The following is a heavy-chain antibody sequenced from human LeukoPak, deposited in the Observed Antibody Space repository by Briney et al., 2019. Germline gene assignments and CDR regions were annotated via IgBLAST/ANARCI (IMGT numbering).Heavy chain of an antibody. J-gene: IGHJ6*02. V-gene: IGHV3-21*01. CDR1: GFTFSDYS. CDR3: ARPYDSSGYYYYYAMGV. D-gene: IGHD3-22*01. CDR2: ISSSSSYI. Sequence: GGSLRLSCAASGFTFSDYSMNWVRQAPGKGLEWVSSISSSSSYIHYADSVKGRFTISRDNAENSLSLQMNSLRAEDTAVYYCARPYDSSGYYYYYAMGVWGQGTTVTVSS.